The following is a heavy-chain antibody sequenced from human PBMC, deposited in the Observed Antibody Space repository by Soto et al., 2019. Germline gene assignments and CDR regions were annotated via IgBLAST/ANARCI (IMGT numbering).Heavy chain of an antibody. CDR2: IYYSGST. V-gene: IGHV4-39*02. J-gene: IGHJ4*02. D-gene: IGHD1-1*01. Sequence: QLQLQESGPGLVKPSETLSLTCTVSGGSISSSSYYWGWIRQPPGKGLEWIGSIYYSGSTYYNPSLAHRPAISEAEPEDHFCLDLGFVPGAGAAVYCCARCPPPLDYDYWGQGALVTVSS. CDR1: GGSISSSSYY. CDR3: ARCPPPLDYDY.